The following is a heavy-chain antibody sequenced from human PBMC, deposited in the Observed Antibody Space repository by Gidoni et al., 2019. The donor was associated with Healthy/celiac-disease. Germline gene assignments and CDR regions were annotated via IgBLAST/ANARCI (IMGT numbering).Heavy chain of an antibody. D-gene: IGHD3-10*01. CDR3: AREPDRGAYYYYYGMDV. CDR2: INHSGST. J-gene: IGHJ6*02. V-gene: IGHV4-34*01. Sequence: QVQLQQWGAGLLKPSETLSLTCAVYGGSFSGYYWSWIRQPPGKGLEWIGEINHSGSTNYNPSLKSRVTISVDTFKNQFSLKLSSVTAADTAVYYCAREPDRGAYYYYYGMDVWGQGTTVTVSS. CDR1: GGSFSGYY.